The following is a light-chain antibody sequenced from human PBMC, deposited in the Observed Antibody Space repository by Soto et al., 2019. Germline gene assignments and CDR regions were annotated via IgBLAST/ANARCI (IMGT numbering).Light chain of an antibody. V-gene: IGKV3-20*01. CDR3: QRYGSSPPYS. Sequence: EVILTQSPGTLSLSPGDRATLSCRASQSVSNNYLAWYQEKPGQAPRLLIFGSSDRATGIPDRFSGSGSGTDCPLTISRLEPEDFAVYYCQRYGSSPPYSFGQGTKLEIK. CDR1: QSVSNNY. CDR2: GSS. J-gene: IGKJ2*01.